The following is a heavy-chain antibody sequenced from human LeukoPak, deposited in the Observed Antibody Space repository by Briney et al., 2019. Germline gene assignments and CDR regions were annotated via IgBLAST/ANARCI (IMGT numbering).Heavy chain of an antibody. V-gene: IGHV1-18*01. CDR3: ARDRWYSSSWYFDY. J-gene: IGHJ4*02. CDR2: ISAYNGNT. Sequence: ASVKVSCKASGYTFTSYGISWVRQAPGQGLEWMGWISAYNGNTNYARKLQGRVTMTTDTSTSTAYMELRSLRSDDTAVYYCARDRWYSSSWYFDYWGQGTLVTVSS. CDR1: GYTFTSYG. D-gene: IGHD6-13*01.